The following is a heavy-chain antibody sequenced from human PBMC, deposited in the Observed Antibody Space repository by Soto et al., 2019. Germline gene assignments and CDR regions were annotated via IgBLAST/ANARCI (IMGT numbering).Heavy chain of an antibody. Sequence: EVQLVESGGGLVKPGGSLKLSCAASGFTFSTYNMNWVRQAPGEGLNWVSSINSSRTYIYYADSVKGRLTISRDNAKNSQSLQMNRLRAADTAVDYCARDWLRDPRLHWRQGTMVTVSS. CDR3: ARDWLRDPRLH. D-gene: IGHD5-12*01. CDR1: GFTFSTYN. V-gene: IGHV3-21*01. CDR2: INSSRTYI. J-gene: IGHJ4*02.